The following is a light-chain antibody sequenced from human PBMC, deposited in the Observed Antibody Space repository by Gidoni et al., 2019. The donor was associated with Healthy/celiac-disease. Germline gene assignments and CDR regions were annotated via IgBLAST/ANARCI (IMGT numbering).Light chain of an antibody. CDR1: SSDVGGYNY. V-gene: IGLV2-14*01. CDR3: SSYTSSSTWV. CDR2: DVS. J-gene: IGLJ3*02. Sequence: QAALPHPASVSGSPGQSITISCTGTSSDVGGYNYVSWYQQHPGEAPKRMIYDVSNRPSGVSNRFAGSKSGNTASLTISGLQAEDEADYYCSSYTSSSTWVFGGGTKLTVL.